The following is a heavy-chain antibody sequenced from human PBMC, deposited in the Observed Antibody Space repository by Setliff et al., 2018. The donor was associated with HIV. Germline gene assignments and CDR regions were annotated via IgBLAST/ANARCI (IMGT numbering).Heavy chain of an antibody. CDR3: AAFDSGRDV. Sequence: PSETLSLTCVASGGSLSSYYWNWIRQTPGKGLEWIGEIHPTGHFNYNPSYKSRVTVSLDTSKIQFSLKLNSVTAADTGVYYCAAFDSGRDVWGQGTLVTVSS. CDR2: IHPTGHF. V-gene: IGHV4-34*01. J-gene: IGHJ4*02. D-gene: IGHD6-19*01. CDR1: GGSLSSYY.